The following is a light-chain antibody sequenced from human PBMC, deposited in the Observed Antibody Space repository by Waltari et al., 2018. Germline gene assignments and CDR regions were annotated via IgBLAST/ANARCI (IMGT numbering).Light chain of an antibody. CDR2: DVS. CDR1: SSDVGVYNY. V-gene: IGLV2-14*01. CDR3: SSYTSSSTVV. J-gene: IGLJ2*01. Sequence: QSALTQPASVSGSPGQSIPISCTGTSSDVGVYNYVSWYQQHPGKAPKLMIYDVSKRPSGVSNRFSGSKSGNTASLTISGLQAEDEADYYCSSYTSSSTVVFGGGTKLTVL.